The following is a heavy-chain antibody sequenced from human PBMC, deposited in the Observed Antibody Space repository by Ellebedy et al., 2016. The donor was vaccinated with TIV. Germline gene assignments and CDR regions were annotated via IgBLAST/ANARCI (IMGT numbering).Heavy chain of an antibody. Sequence: MPSETLSLTCAVSGGSISSYYWSWIRQPPGKGLEWIGYIYYSGSTNYNPSLKSRVTISVDTSKNQFSLKLSSVTAADTAVYYCARGLWFGELVWFDPWGQGTLVTVSS. CDR3: ARGLWFGELVWFDP. V-gene: IGHV4-59*01. J-gene: IGHJ5*02. CDR2: IYYSGST. CDR1: GGSISSYY. D-gene: IGHD3-10*01.